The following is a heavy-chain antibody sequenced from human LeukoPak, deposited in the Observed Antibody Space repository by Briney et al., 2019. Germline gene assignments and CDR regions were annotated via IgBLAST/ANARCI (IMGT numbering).Heavy chain of an antibody. CDR2: ISGSGGST. D-gene: IGHD5-12*01. CDR1: GFTFSSYA. J-gene: IGHJ4*02. V-gene: IGHV3-23*01. CDR3: AKDRYGYVEFFDY. Sequence: GSLRLSCTASGFTFSSYAMSWVRQAPGKGLEWVSAISGSGGSTYYADSVKGRFTISRDNSKNTLYLQMNSLRAEDTAVYYCAKDRYGYVEFFDYWGQGTLVTVSS.